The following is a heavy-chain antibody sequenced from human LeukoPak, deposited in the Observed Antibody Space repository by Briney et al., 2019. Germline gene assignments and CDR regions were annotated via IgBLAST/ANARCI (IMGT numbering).Heavy chain of an antibody. CDR3: ARGGGSRRPGYYYDSSGYYRYFQH. CDR1: GGSISSFY. J-gene: IGHJ1*01. D-gene: IGHD3-22*01. CDR2: IYTSGST. V-gene: IGHV4-4*07. Sequence: SETLSLTCTVSGGSISSFYWSWIRQPAGKGLEWIGRIYTSGSTNYNPSLKSRVTISVDTSKNQFSLKLSSVTAADTAVYYCARGGGSRRPGYYYDSSGYYRYFQHWGQGTLVTVSS.